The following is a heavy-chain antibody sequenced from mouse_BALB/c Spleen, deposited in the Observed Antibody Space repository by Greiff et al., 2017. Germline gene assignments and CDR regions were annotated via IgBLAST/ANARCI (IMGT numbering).Heavy chain of an antibody. V-gene: IGHV5-6-5*01. J-gene: IGHJ2*01. CDR3: ARVVWPYYFDY. D-gene: IGHD2-10*02. CDR1: GFTFSSYA. CDR2: ISSGGST. Sequence: EVQVVESGGGLVKPGGSLKLSCAASGFTFSSYAMSWVRQTPEKRLEWVASISSGGSTYYPDSVKGRFTISRDNARNILYLQMSSLRSEDTAMYYCARVVWPYYFDYWGQGTTLTVSS.